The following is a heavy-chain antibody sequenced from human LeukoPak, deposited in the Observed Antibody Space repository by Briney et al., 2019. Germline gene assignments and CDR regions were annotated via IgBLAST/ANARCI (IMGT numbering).Heavy chain of an antibody. CDR2: IYYSGST. V-gene: IGHV4-39*01. D-gene: IGHD7-27*01. J-gene: IGHJ4*02. CDR1: GGSISSSSYY. CDR3: ARTRWGPFDY. Sequence: SETLSLTCTVSGGSISSSSYYWGWIRQPPGKGLEWIGSIYYSGSTYYNPSLKSRVTISVDTSKNQFSLKLSSVTAADTAVYYCARTRWGPFDYWGQGTLVTVSS.